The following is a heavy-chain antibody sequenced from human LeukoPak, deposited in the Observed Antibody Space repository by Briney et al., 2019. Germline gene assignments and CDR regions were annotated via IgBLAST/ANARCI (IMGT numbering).Heavy chain of an antibody. CDR2: SSGGGDIT. CDR1: GFNFANHA. Sequence: GGSLRLSCAASGFNFANHAMSWVRQTPGKGLEWVSASSGGGDITYYADSVTGRFTISRDNSKDTLFLQMHSLRPGDTAVYYCVREDTPATANYWGQGTLVTISS. V-gene: IGHV3-23*01. CDR3: VREDTPATANY. D-gene: IGHD2-21*02. J-gene: IGHJ4*02.